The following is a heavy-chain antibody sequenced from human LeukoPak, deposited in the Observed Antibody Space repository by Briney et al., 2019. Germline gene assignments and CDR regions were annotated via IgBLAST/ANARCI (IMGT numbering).Heavy chain of an antibody. Sequence: GASVKVSCKASGYTFTSYGISWVRQAPGQGLEWMGWIIAYNGNTNYAQKLQGRVTMTTDTSTSTAYMELRSLRSDDTAVYYCARTYYYDSSGYNPNDYWGQGTLVTVSS. CDR1: GYTFTSYG. CDR2: IIAYNGNT. J-gene: IGHJ4*02. D-gene: IGHD3-22*01. CDR3: ARTYYYDSSGYNPNDY. V-gene: IGHV1-18*01.